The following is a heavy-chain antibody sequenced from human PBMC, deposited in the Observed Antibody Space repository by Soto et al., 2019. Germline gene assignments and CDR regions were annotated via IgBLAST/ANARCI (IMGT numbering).Heavy chain of an antibody. CDR3: ARVFRARRGAEGRYCSSTSCYFYYYMDV. CDR2: TYYRSKWYN. V-gene: IGHV6-1*01. CDR1: GDSVSSNSAA. Sequence: KQSQTLSLTCAISGDSVSSNSAAWNWIRQSPSRGLEWLGRTYYRSKWYNDYAVSVKSRITINPDTSKNQFSLQLNSVTPEDTAVYYCARVFRARRGAEGRYCSSTSCYFYYYMDVWGKGTTVTVSS. J-gene: IGHJ6*03. D-gene: IGHD2-2*01.